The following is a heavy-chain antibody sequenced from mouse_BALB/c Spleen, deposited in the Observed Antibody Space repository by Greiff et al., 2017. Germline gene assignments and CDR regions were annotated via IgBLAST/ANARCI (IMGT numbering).Heavy chain of an antibody. V-gene: IGHV1-54*01. J-gene: IGHJ4*01. D-gene: IGHD2-4*01. CDR3: ARHRNYDYDEYYDAMDY. CDR2: INPGSGGT. CDR1: GYAFTNYL. Sequence: QVQLQQSGAELVRPGTSVKVSCKASGYAFTNYLIEWVKQRPGQGLEWIGVINPGSGGTNYNEKFKGKATLTADKSSSTAYMQLSSLTSDDSAVYFCARHRNYDYDEYYDAMDYWGQGTSVTVSS.